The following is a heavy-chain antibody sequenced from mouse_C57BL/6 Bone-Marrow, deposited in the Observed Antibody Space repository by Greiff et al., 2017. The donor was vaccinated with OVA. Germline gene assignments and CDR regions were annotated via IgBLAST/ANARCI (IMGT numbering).Heavy chain of an antibody. J-gene: IGHJ2*01. V-gene: IGHV1-15*01. CDR1: GYTFTDYE. CDR3: TRSYSNYGDFDD. Sequence: QVQLKQSGAELVRPGASVTLSCKASGYTFTDYEMHWVKQTPVHGLEWIGAIDPETGGTAYNQKFKGKAILTADKSSSTAYMELRSLTSADSAVYYGTRSYSNYGDFDDWGQGTTLTVSS. D-gene: IGHD2-5*01. CDR2: IDPETGGT.